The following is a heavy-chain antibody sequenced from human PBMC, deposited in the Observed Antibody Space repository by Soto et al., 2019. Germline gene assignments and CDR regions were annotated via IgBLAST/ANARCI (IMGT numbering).Heavy chain of an antibody. CDR1: GGTFSSDA. V-gene: IGHV1-69*13. D-gene: IGHD4-17*01. CDR2: IIPIFGTA. CDR3: ARDGRGGDLYNWFDP. Sequence: ASVKVSCKASGGTFSSDAISWVRQAPGQGLGWMGGIIPIFGTANYAQKFQGRVTITADESTSTAYMELSSLRSEDTAVYYCARDGRGGDLYNWFDPWGQGTLVTVSS. J-gene: IGHJ5*02.